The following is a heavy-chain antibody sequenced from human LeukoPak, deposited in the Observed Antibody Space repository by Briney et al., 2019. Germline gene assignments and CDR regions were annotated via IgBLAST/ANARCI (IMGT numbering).Heavy chain of an antibody. CDR2: IYDSGST. V-gene: IGHV4-39*07. J-gene: IGHJ4*02. CDR1: GGSIRSSYYY. D-gene: IGHD2-15*01. Sequence: SETLSLTCTVSGGSIRSSYYYWGWIRQPPGKGLEWIGSIYDSGSTYYNPSLKSRVTISVDTSKNQFSLKLSSVTAADTAVYYCARVGVAMAIDYWGQGTLVTVSS. CDR3: ARVGVAMAIDY.